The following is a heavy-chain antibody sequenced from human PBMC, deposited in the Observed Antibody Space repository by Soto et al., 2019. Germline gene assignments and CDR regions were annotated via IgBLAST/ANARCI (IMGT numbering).Heavy chain of an antibody. CDR1: DGSISSNSYY. D-gene: IGHD3-3*01. CDR3: ARQWPRTLDR. Sequence: QLQLQESGPGLVKPSETLSLTCTVSDGSISSNSYYWGWIRQPPGKGLEWIGRIYYNGGTSYSPSLKSRVTISADTSKNQFSLKLSSVTAADTAVYYCARQWPRTLDRWGQGTLVTVSS. V-gene: IGHV4-39*01. J-gene: IGHJ4*02. CDR2: IYYNGGT.